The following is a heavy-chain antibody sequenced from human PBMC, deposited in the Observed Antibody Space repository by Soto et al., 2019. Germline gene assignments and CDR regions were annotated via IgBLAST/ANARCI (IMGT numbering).Heavy chain of an antibody. J-gene: IGHJ5*02. CDR3: ARAGIGYDFWSGLNWFDT. Sequence: SVKVSCKASGGTFSSYAISWVRQAPGQGLEWMGGIIPIFGTANYAQKFQGRVTITADESTSTAYMELSSLRSEDTAVYYCARAGIGYDFWSGLNWFDTWGQGTLVTVSS. D-gene: IGHD3-3*01. CDR1: GGTFSSYA. V-gene: IGHV1-69*13. CDR2: IIPIFGTA.